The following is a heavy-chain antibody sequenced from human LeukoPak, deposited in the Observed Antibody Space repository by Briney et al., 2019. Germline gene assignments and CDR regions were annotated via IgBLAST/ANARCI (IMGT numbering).Heavy chain of an antibody. V-gene: IGHV3-21*01. CDR1: GFTFSSYS. CDR2: ISSSSSYI. CDR3: ARDPPYGYTFDY. D-gene: IGHD3-16*02. J-gene: IGHJ4*02. Sequence: GGSLRLSCAASGFTFSSYSMSWVRQAPGKGLEWVSSISSSSSYIYYADSVKGRFTISRDNAKNSLYLQMNSLRAEDTAVYYCARDPPYGYTFDYWGQGTLVTVSS.